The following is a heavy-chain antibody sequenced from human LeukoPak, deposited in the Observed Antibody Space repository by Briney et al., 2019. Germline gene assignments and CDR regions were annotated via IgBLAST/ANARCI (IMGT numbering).Heavy chain of an antibody. V-gene: IGHV3-15*01. CDR1: GFTFSNAW. Sequence: PGGSLRLSCAASGFTFSNAWMAWVRQAPGKGLEWVGLIRNNLDGGTTDYAAPVKGRFTISRDDSKNTLYLQMNNLKAEDTAFYYCASYNDRDAFNNWGQGTVVTVTS. J-gene: IGHJ3*02. CDR2: IRNNLDGGTT. D-gene: IGHD1-14*01. CDR3: ASYNDRDAFNN.